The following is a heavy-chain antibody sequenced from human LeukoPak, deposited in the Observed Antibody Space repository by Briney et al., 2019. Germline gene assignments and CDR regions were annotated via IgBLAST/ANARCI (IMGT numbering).Heavy chain of an antibody. Sequence: GGSLRLSCAASGFTFSSYEMNWVRQAPGRGLEWVSYISSSGSTIYYADSVKGRFTISRDNAKNSLYLQMNSLRAEDTAVYYCAELGITMIGGVWGQGTLVTVSS. CDR2: ISSSGSTI. J-gene: IGHJ4*02. D-gene: IGHD3-10*02. CDR3: AELGITMIGGV. V-gene: IGHV3-48*03. CDR1: GFTFSSYE.